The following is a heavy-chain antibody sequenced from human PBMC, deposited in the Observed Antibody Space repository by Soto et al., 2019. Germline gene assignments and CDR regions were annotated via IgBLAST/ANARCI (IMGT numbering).Heavy chain of an antibody. V-gene: IGHV1-69*13. CDR1: GGTLSSYA. CDR2: IIPIFGSA. D-gene: IGHD2-2*02. CDR3: AGTREIPYYHGMDV. Sequence: GASVKVSCKAPGGTLSSYAINWVRQAPGQGLEWMGGIIPIFGSANYAPKFQGRVTISADESTSTAYMEASSLRSEDTAVYYCAGTREIPYYHGMDVWGQGTTVTVSS. J-gene: IGHJ6*02.